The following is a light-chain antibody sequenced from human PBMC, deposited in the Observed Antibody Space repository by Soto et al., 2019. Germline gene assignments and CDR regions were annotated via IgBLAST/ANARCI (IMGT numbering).Light chain of an antibody. V-gene: IGKV1-33*01. Sequence: DIHMTQSPSSLSASVGDRFTITCQASHDISNYLNWYQQKPGKAPKLLIYDASNLETGVPSRLSGSGYGTDFTFTISSLKTEDIETYYCQQYDNLTLTFGGGTKVDIK. CDR1: HDISNY. J-gene: IGKJ4*01. CDR3: QQYDNLTLT. CDR2: DAS.